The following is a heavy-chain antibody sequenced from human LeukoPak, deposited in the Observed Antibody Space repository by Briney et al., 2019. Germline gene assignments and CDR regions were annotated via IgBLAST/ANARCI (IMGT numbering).Heavy chain of an antibody. CDR3: ARAFSSNFHYGMDV. D-gene: IGHD6-6*01. CDR1: GFTFSSYW. V-gene: IGHV3-7*01. CDR2: IKQDGSEK. J-gene: IGHJ6*02. Sequence: GGSLRLSCAAPGFTFSSYWMGWVRQAPGKGLEWVANIKQDGSEKYYVDSVKGRFTISRDNAKNSLYLQMNSLRAEDTAVYYCARAFSSNFHYGMDVWGQGTTVTVSS.